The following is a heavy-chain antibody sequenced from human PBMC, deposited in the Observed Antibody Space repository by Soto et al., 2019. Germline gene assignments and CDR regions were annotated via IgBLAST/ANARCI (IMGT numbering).Heavy chain of an antibody. V-gene: IGHV1-18*01. J-gene: IGHJ4*02. D-gene: IGHD3-9*01. CDR2: ISTYNGNT. CDR3: ARDPGVLRYFDWSPDFDY. CDR1: GYTFISYG. Sequence: ASVKVSCKASGYTFISYGIAWVRQAPGQGLEWMGWISTYNGNTKYAQKFQDRVTMTTDTSTSTAYMDVRSLRSDDTAVYYCARDPGVLRYFDWSPDFDYWGQGTLVTVSS.